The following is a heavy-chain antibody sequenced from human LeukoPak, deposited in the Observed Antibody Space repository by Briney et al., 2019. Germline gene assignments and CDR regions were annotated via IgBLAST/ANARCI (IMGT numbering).Heavy chain of an antibody. J-gene: IGHJ4*02. CDR1: GFTFSSYA. Sequence: PGGSLRLSCAASGFTFSSYAMSWVRQAPGKGLEWVSAISGSGGSTYYADSVKGRFTISRDNSKNTLYLQMSSLRAEDTAVYYCAKLNYDSSGYYYFDYWGQGTLVTVSS. CDR2: ISGSGGST. CDR3: AKLNYDSSGYYYFDY. V-gene: IGHV3-23*01. D-gene: IGHD3-22*01.